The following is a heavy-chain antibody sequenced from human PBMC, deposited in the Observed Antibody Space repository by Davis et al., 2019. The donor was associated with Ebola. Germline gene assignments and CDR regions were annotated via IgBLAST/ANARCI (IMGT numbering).Heavy chain of an antibody. D-gene: IGHD3-22*01. CDR2: IWSDANIK. Sequence: PGGSLRLSCAASAFPFSSYGMHWVRQAPGKGLEWVAVIWSDANIKYYADSVKGRFTISRDNSKSMLYLQMDSLRAEDTAVYYCARPDSSDYYENWFDPWGQGTLVTVSA. V-gene: IGHV3-33*01. CDR1: AFPFSSYG. J-gene: IGHJ5*02. CDR3: ARPDSSDYYENWFDP.